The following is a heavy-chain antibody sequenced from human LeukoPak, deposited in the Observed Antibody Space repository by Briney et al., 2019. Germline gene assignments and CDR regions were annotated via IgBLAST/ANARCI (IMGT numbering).Heavy chain of an antibody. CDR1: GFTFSSYA. Sequence: GRSLRLSCAASGFTFSSYAMHWVRQAPGKGLEWVAVISYDGSNKYYADSVKGRFTISRDNSKNTLYLQMNSLRAEDTAVYYCARAVQYYYGSGSYYNLPLDYWGQGTLVTVSS. CDR2: ISYDGSNK. D-gene: IGHD3-10*01. J-gene: IGHJ4*02. CDR3: ARAVQYYYGSGSYYNLPLDY. V-gene: IGHV3-30-3*01.